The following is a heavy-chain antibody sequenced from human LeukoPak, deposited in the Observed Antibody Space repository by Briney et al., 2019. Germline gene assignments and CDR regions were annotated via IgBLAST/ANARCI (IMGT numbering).Heavy chain of an antibody. J-gene: IGHJ4*02. D-gene: IGHD5-18*01. Sequence: GGSLRLSCAASGFMFSNYGMHWVRQAPGKGLEWVSFIQYDGKNKYYSDSVKGRFTISRDNSKNTLYLQMNSLRAEHTAVYYCAKDLHYSPTAMVSARVDYWGQGTLVTVSS. CDR1: GFMFSNYG. CDR2: IQYDGKNK. CDR3: AKDLHYSPTAMVSARVDY. V-gene: IGHV3-30*02.